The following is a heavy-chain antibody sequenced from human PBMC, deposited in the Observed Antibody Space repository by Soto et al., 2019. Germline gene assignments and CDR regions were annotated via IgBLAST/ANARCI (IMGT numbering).Heavy chain of an antibody. CDR1: GGSISSSSYY. D-gene: IGHD5-12*01. CDR3: AGHPTGYSRYDSGY. J-gene: IGHJ4*02. Sequence: SETLSLTCTVSGGSISSSSYYWGWIRHPPGKGLEWIGSIYYSGSTYYNPSLKSRVTISVDTSKNQFSLKLSSVTAADTAVYSFAGHPTGYSRYDSGYWVQGTLVTVSS. CDR2: IYYSGST. V-gene: IGHV4-39*01.